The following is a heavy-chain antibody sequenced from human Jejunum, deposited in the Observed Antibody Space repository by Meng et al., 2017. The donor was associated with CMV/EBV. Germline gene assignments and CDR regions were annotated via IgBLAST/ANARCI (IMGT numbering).Heavy chain of an antibody. Sequence: ISSSSYYWGWISQPPGKGLEWIGSIYYSGSSYYNPSLKSRVTISLDTSKNQFSLRLSSVTAADTAVYYCARGDDFWSGYSGHNFDYWGQGTLVTVSS. CDR1: ISSSSYY. J-gene: IGHJ4*02. CDR3: ARGDDFWSGYSGHNFDY. V-gene: IGHV4-39*07. CDR2: IYYSGSS. D-gene: IGHD3-3*01.